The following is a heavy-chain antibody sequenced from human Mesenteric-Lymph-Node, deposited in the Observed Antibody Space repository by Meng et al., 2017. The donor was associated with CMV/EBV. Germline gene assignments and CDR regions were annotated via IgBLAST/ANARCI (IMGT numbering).Heavy chain of an antibody. CDR3: ARGVFGVVNHYYYGMDV. CDR2: IYYRGST. J-gene: IGHJ6*02. V-gene: IGHV4-59*01. Sequence: SETLSPTCTVSGSSISRYYGRWIRQLPGKGLGWIGYIYYRGSTNYNHARKSRVTISVDTSKYQFPMKLSSVTAADTAVYYCARGVFGVVNHYYYGMDVWGQGTTVTVSS. D-gene: IGHD3-3*01. CDR1: GSSISRYY.